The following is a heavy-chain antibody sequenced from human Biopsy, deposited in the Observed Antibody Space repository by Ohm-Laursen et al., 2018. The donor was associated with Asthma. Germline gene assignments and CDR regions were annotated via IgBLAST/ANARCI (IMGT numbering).Heavy chain of an antibody. V-gene: IGHV3-11*01. CDR2: INGKSNSI. Sequence: SLRLSCAASGFTFSDYYMSWIRQAPGKGLEWISYINGKSNSIEHADSVKGRFTISRDNAKNPLYLQMNSLRAEDTAVYYCARDSYSSGLYDDFESWGQGTLVTVSS. CDR1: GFTFSDYY. J-gene: IGHJ4*02. CDR3: ARDSYSSGLYDDFES. D-gene: IGHD6-19*01.